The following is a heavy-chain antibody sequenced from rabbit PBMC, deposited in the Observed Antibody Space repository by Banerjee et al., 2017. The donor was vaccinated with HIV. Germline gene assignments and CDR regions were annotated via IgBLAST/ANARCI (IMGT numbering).Heavy chain of an antibody. CDR3: ARRIGGYTYGFGL. D-gene: IGHD6-1*01. V-gene: IGHV1S40*01. Sequence: QSLEESGGDLVKPGASLTLTCTASGLDFSSYWMSWVRQAPGKGLEWIACIDTSSGNTWYASWAKGRFTISKTSSTTVTLQMTSLTAADTATYFCARRIGGYTYGFGLWGQGTLVTVS. CDR1: GLDFSSYW. J-gene: IGHJ6*01. CDR2: IDTSSGNT.